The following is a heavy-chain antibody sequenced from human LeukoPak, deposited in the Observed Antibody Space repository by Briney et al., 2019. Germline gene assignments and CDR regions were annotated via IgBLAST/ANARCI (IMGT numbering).Heavy chain of an antibody. CDR1: GFILSGYW. Sequence: GGSLRLSCAASGFILSGYWMSWVRQAPGKGLEWVANMNQDGSDKNYVDSVRGRFTTSRDNAKNSLYLQMNTLRAEDTAVYYCARESTSVRPGCWGQGTLVTVSS. V-gene: IGHV3-7*01. J-gene: IGHJ1*01. CDR2: MNQDGSDK. D-gene: IGHD5/OR15-5a*01. CDR3: ARESTSVRPGC.